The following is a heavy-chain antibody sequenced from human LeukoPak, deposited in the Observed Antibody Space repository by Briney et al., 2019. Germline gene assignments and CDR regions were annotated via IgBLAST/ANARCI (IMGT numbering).Heavy chain of an antibody. CDR3: AKDSYYYDSSGTPLPYYFDY. CDR1: GFTFSSYA. CDR2: ISGSGGST. J-gene: IGHJ4*02. D-gene: IGHD3-22*01. V-gene: IGHV3-23*01. Sequence: PGGSLRLSCAASGFTFSSYAMSWVCQAPGKGLEWVSAISGSGGSTYYADSVKGRFTISRDNSKNTLYPQMNSLRAEDTAVYYCAKDSYYYDSSGTPLPYYFDYWGQGTLVTVSS.